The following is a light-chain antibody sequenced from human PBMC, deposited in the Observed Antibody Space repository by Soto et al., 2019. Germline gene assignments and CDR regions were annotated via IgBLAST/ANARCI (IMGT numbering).Light chain of an antibody. CDR3: SSYTSSSTPSG. Sequence: QSALTQPASVSGSTGQSITISCTGTSSDVGGYNYVSWYQQHPGKAPKLMIYEVSNRPSGVSNRFSGSKSGNTASLTISGLQAEDEADYYCSSYTSSSTPSGFGTGTKLTVL. CDR2: EVS. V-gene: IGLV2-14*01. CDR1: SSDVGGYNY. J-gene: IGLJ1*01.